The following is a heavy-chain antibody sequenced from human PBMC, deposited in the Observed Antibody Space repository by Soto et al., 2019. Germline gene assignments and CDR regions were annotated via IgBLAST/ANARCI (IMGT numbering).Heavy chain of an antibody. CDR1: GGSISSGGYY. D-gene: IGHD3-10*02. Sequence: PSETLSLTCTVSGGSISSGGYYWSWIRQHPGKGLEWIGYIYYSGSTYYNPSLKSRVTISVDTSKNQFSLKLSSVTAADTAVYYCARVFGGHVPDMDVWGKGTTVTVSS. CDR3: ARVFGGHVPDMDV. CDR2: IYYSGST. V-gene: IGHV4-31*03. J-gene: IGHJ6*03.